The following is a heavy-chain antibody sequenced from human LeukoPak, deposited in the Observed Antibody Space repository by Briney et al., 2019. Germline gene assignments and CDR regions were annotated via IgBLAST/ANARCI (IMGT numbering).Heavy chain of an antibody. CDR1: GFTFSSYA. Sequence: PGGSLILSCAASGFTFSSYAMSWVRQAPGKGLEWVSAISGSGGSTYYADSVKGRFTISRDNSKNTLYLQMNSLRAEDTAVYYCAREPVYDYVWGSYRDYWGQGTLVTVSS. J-gene: IGHJ4*02. CDR3: AREPVYDYVWGSYRDY. D-gene: IGHD3-16*02. V-gene: IGHV3-23*01. CDR2: ISGSGGST.